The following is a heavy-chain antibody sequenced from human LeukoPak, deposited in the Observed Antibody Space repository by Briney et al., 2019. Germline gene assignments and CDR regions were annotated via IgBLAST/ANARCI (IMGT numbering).Heavy chain of an antibody. CDR2: INPSGGST. Sequence: ASVKDSCKASGYTFTCYYMHWVRQAPEQGLEWMGIINPSGGSTSYAQKFQGRVTMTRDTSTSTVYMELSSLRSEDTAVYYCARVSIFGLVGHAFDIWGQGTIVTVSS. CDR3: ARVSIFGLVGHAFDI. J-gene: IGHJ3*02. V-gene: IGHV1-46*01. CDR1: GYTFTCYY. D-gene: IGHD3/OR15-3a*01.